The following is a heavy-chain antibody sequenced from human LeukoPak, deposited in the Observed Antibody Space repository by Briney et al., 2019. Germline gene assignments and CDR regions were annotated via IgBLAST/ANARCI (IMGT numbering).Heavy chain of an antibody. J-gene: IGHJ4*02. Sequence: PGGSLRLSCAASGFTFSSYSMNWVRQAPGKGLEWVSYISSSSSTIYYADSVKGRFTISRDNSKNTLYLQMNSLRAEDTAVYYCAKDRHSSSWYTPRYYFDYWGQGTLVTVSS. D-gene: IGHD6-13*01. V-gene: IGHV3-48*01. CDR1: GFTFSSYS. CDR3: AKDRHSSSWYTPRYYFDY. CDR2: ISSSSSTI.